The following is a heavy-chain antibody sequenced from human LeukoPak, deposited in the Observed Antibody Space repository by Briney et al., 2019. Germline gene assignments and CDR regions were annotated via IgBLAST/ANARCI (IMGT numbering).Heavy chain of an antibody. CDR1: GFTFSSYW. CDR2: IKSDGSVT. Sequence: GGSLRLSCAAPGFTFSSYWMHWVRQAPREGLVWVSRIKSDGSVTWYADSVKGRFTISRDNAKNMLYLQMNSLRDEDTAVYFCARDHDAVGTTIDHWGQGTLVTVSS. V-gene: IGHV3-74*01. CDR3: ARDHDAVGTTIDH. J-gene: IGHJ4*02. D-gene: IGHD1-14*01.